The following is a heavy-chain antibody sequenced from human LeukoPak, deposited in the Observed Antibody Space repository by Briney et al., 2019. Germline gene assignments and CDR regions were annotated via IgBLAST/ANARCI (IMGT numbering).Heavy chain of an antibody. J-gene: IGHJ4*02. D-gene: IGHD6-13*01. CDR2: IYYTGST. V-gene: IGHV4-39*07. Sequence: SETLSFTCTVSGGSISNTPYYWGWIRQSPEKGLEWIGTIYYTGSTYYNPSLKSRVSISVDTSNNQFSLKLSSVAAADTAVYYCARTWGIAAAGLDYWAREPWSPSPQ. CDR1: GGSISNTPYY. CDR3: ARTWGIAAAGLDY.